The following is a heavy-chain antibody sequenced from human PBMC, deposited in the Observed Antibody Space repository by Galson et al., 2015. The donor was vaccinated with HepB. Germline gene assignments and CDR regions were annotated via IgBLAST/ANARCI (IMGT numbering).Heavy chain of an antibody. CDR2: ISYDGSNK. V-gene: IGHV3-30-3*01. J-gene: IGHJ3*02. CDR3: SKDLIAVARRVVAFDI. D-gene: IGHD6-19*01. CDR1: GFTFSSYA. Sequence: SLRLSCAASGFTFSSYAMHWVRQAPGKGLEWVAVISYDGSNKYYADSVKGRFTISRDNSKNTLYLQMNSLRYEDTAVYYCSKDLIAVARRVVAFDIWGQGTMVTVSS.